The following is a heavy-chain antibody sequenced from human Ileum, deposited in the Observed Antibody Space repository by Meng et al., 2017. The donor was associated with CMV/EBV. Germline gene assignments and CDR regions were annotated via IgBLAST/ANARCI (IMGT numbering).Heavy chain of an antibody. Sequence: QVHPHQGGEGLLKPSVTLSLTCAFYVGSFSDFFWGWTRQPPGKGLEWIGESSHSGNTKYNPSLKSRVTISVDASKNQFSLNMRSVTAADTAVYYCAKGRDFWWEMDYTGQGTLVTVSS. D-gene: IGHD1-26*01. V-gene: IGHV4-34*01. CDR2: SSHSGNT. J-gene: IGHJ4*02. CDR3: AKGRDFWWEMDY. CDR1: VGSFSDFF.